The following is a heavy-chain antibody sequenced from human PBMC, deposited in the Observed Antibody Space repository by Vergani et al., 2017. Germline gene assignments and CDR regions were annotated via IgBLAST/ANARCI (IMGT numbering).Heavy chain of an antibody. J-gene: IGHJ4*02. CDR1: GYTFTSYY. D-gene: IGHD3-9*01. Sequence: QVQLVQSGAEVKKPGASEKVSCKASGYTFTSYYMHWVRQAPGQGLEWMGIINPSGGSTSYAQKFQGRVTMTRDTSTSTVYMELSSLRSEDTAVYYCTXPTKWELRYYFDYWGQGTLVTVSS. CDR2: INPSGGST. V-gene: IGHV1-46*01. CDR3: TXPTKWELRYYFDY.